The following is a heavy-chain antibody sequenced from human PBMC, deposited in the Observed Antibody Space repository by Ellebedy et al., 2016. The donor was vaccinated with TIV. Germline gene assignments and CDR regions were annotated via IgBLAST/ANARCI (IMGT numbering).Heavy chain of an antibody. CDR2: ISWNSGSI. CDR1: GFTFDDYA. V-gene: IGHV3-9*03. D-gene: IGHD3-10*01. Sequence: PGGSLRLSCAASGFTFDDYAMPWVRQAPGKGLEWVSGISWNSGSIGYADSVKGRFTISRDNAKNSLYLQMNSLRAEDMALYYCAKDKGPLYYGSGMDVWGQGNTVTVSS. CDR3: AKDKGPLYYGSGMDV. J-gene: IGHJ6*02.